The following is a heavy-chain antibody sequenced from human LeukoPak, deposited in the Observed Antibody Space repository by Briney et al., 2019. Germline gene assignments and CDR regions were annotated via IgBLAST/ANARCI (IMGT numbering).Heavy chain of an antibody. CDR3: ARDGDITLTGVIRGGDALDM. CDR1: GFTFSKYW. CDR2: IKQYGSER. V-gene: IGHV3-7*01. D-gene: IGHD3-10*01. Sequence: PGGSLRLSCAVSGFTFSKYWMTWVPGAPGKGVEWVGNIKQYGSERYYVDSVKRRFTISRDNAKNSVYLQMNILEAEDTAVYYCARDGDITLTGVIRGGDALDMWGRGTMVTVSS. J-gene: IGHJ3*02.